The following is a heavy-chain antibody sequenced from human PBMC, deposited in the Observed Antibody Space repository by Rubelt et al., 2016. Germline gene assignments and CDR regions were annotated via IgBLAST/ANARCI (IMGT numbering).Heavy chain of an antibody. CDR1: GFTLVTSG. CDR2: SSTLGWT. J-gene: IGHJ4*02. CDR3: ARDGSAWSRDV. V-gene: IGHV3-21*01. Sequence: EVHLVQSGGGLVNPGGSLRLSCVASGFTLVTSGMTWVRQAPGKGLEWVATSSTLGWTNYKASTKGRCTVARDNAKKSVFLQMNIVRVEDTGLYYCARDGSAWSRDVWGQGTLVTVSS. D-gene: IGHD6-19*01.